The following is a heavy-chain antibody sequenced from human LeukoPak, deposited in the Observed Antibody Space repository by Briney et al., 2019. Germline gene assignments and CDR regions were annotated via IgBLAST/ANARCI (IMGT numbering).Heavy chain of an antibody. CDR2: INHSGST. Sequence: SETLPLTCAVYGGSFSGYYWSWIRQPPGKGLEWIGEINHSGSTNYNPSLKSRVTISVDTSKNQFSLKLSSVTAADTAVYYCARGREWLLRRVHYFDYWGQGTLVTVSS. J-gene: IGHJ4*02. CDR3: ARGREWLLRRVHYFDY. D-gene: IGHD3-3*01. CDR1: GGSFSGYY. V-gene: IGHV4-34*01.